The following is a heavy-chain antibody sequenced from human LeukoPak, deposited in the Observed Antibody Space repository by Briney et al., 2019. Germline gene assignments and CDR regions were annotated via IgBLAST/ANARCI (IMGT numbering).Heavy chain of an antibody. CDR1: GGSISSSSYY. V-gene: IGHV4-39*07. J-gene: IGHJ3*02. Sequence: SETLSLTCTVSGGSISSSSYYWGWIRQPPGKGLEWIGSIYYSGSTYYDPSLKSRVTISVDTSKNQFSLKLSSVTAADTAVYYCASNYDSSGYYPSHHDAFDIWGQGTMVTVSS. CDR3: ASNYDSSGYYPSHHDAFDI. CDR2: IYYSGST. D-gene: IGHD3-22*01.